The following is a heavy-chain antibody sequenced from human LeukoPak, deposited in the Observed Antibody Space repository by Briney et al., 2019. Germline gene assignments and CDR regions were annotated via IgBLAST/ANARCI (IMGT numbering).Heavy chain of an antibody. CDR3: ASWGGDSSGWIYYYYYMDV. J-gene: IGHJ6*03. V-gene: IGHV4-39*01. D-gene: IGHD6-19*01. CDR2: IYYSGST. Sequence: SETLSLTCTVSGGSISSSSYYWGWIRQPPGKGLEWIGSIYYSGSTYYNPSLKSRVTISVDTSKNQFSLKLSSVTAADTAVYYCASWGGDSSGWIYYYYYMDVWGKGTTVTVSS. CDR1: GGSISSSSYY.